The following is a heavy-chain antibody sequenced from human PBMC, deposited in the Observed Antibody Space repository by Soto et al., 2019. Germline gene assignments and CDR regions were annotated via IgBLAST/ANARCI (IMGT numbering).Heavy chain of an antibody. CDR2: ISGSGGST. CDR3: AKSRGDSWYLYYYDY. CDR1: GLTFRAFS. V-gene: IGHV3-23*01. Sequence: EVQLLESGGGLVQPGGSLRLSCAASGLTFRAFSMSWVRQPPGKGLEWVSGISGSGGSTYYADSVKGRFTISRDSSSNTMYPQMSSLRAEDTAVYYCAKSRGDSWYLYYYDYWGQGTLVTVSS. D-gene: IGHD5-12*01. J-gene: IGHJ4*02.